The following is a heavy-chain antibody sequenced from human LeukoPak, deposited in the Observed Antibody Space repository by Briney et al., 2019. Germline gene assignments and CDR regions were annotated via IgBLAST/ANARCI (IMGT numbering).Heavy chain of an antibody. V-gene: IGHV1-69*02. CDR1: GGTFSSYT. CDR3: PRERRSSHFDH. Sequence: GASVKVSCKAPGGTFSSYTISWVRQAPGQGLEWMGRIIPILGIANYAQKFQGRVTITADKSTSTAYMELSRLRSKDPAVYYCPRERRSSHFDHWGQGTLVTVFS. D-gene: IGHD1-1*01. CDR2: IIPILGIA. J-gene: IGHJ4*02.